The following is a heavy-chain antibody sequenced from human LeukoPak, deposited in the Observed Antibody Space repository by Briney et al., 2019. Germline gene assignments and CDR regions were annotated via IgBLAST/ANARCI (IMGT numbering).Heavy chain of an antibody. J-gene: IGHJ3*02. CDR2: IYYSEST. Sequence: SETLSLTCTVSGGSISSYYWSWIRQPPGTGLEWIGYIYYSESTNYNPSLKSRVTISVDTSKNQFSLKLSSVTAADTAVYYCARVSYYYDRSGYSTIGAFDIWGQGTMVTVSS. D-gene: IGHD3-22*01. V-gene: IGHV4-59*01. CDR1: GGSISSYY. CDR3: ARVSYYYDRSGYSTIGAFDI.